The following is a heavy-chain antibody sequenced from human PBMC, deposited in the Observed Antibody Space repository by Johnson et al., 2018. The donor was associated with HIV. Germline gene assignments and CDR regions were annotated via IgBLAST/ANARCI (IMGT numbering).Heavy chain of an antibody. Sequence: QVQLVESGGGVVQPGRSLRLSCAASGFTFSSYALHWVRQAPGKGLDWVSGINWNGGRTSYADSVKGRVTISRDNAKNTLYLQMNSLRAEDTAVYYCAKGHIVDAGFAIWGQGTMVTVSS. D-gene: IGHD2-21*01. J-gene: IGHJ3*02. CDR2: INWNGGRT. V-gene: IGHV3-NL1*01. CDR1: GFTFSSYA. CDR3: AKGHIVDAGFAI.